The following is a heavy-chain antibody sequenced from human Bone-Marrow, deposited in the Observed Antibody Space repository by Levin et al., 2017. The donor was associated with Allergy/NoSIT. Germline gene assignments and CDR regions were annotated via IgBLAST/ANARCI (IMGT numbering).Heavy chain of an antibody. V-gene: IGHV1-18*01. CDR3: ARVVFRGVPAATGYNWFDP. CDR1: GYTFTSYG. CDR2: ISAYNGNT. Sequence: GESLKISCKASGYTFTSYGISWVRQAPGQGLEWMGWISAYNGNTNYAQKLQGRVTMTTDTSTSTAYMELRSLRSDDTAVYYCARVVFRGVPAATGYNWFDPWGQGTLVTVSS. J-gene: IGHJ5*02. D-gene: IGHD2-2*01.